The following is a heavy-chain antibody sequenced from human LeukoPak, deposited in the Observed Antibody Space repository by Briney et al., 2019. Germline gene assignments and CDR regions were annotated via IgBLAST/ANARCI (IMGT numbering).Heavy chain of an antibody. J-gene: IGHJ6*02. Sequence: ASVKVSCKASGYTFTGYYMHWVRQAPGQGLEWMGWINPNSGGTNYAQKFQGRVTMTRDTSISTAYMELSRLRSDDTAVYYRARLEYVLDGMDVWGQGTTVTVSS. CDR3: ARLEYVLDGMDV. CDR2: INPNSGGT. CDR1: GYTFTGYY. V-gene: IGHV1-2*02. D-gene: IGHD2/OR15-2a*01.